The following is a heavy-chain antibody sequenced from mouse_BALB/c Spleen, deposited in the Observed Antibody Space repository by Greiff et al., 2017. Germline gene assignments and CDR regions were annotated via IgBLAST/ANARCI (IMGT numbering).Heavy chain of an antibody. V-gene: IGHV5-6-3*01. CDR1: GFTFSSYG. D-gene: IGHD1-1*01. CDR3: ARPITTVVANYAMDY. J-gene: IGHJ4*01. Sequence: VQLKESGGGLVQPGGSLKLSCAASGFTFSSYGMSWVRQTPDKRLELVATINSNGGSTYYPDSVKGRFTISRDNAKNTLYLQMSSLKSEDTAMYYCARPITTVVANYAMDYWGQGTSVTVSS. CDR2: INSNGGST.